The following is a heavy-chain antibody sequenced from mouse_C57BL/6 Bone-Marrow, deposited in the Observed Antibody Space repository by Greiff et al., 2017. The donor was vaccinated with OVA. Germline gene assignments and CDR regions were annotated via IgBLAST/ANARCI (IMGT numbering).Heavy chain of an antibody. Sequence: QVQLKESGAELVRPGASVKLSCKASGYTFTDYYINWVKQRPGQGLEWIARIYPGSGNTYYNEKFKGKATLTAEKSSSTAYMQLSSLTSEDSAVYFCARSGYYDYDRFADWGQGTLVTVSA. CDR2: IYPGSGNT. D-gene: IGHD2-4*01. V-gene: IGHV1-76*01. J-gene: IGHJ3*01. CDR3: ARSGYYDYDRFAD. CDR1: GYTFTDYY.